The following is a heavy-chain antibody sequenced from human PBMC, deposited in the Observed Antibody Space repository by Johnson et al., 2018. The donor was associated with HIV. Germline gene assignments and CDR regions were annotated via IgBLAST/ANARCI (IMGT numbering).Heavy chain of an antibody. CDR3: AKGRNTYGADVFDI. D-gene: IGHD4/OR15-4a*01. V-gene: IGHV3-30*18. Sequence: QVQLVESGGGVVQPGRYLRLSCAVSGFTFSSFGMHWVRQAPGKGLEWMAVISSAGTDKYYADSVKGRFTISRDNSKNTLYLQMNSLRVEDTAVYYCAKGRNTYGADVFDIWGQGTMVTVSS. CDR2: ISSAGTDK. J-gene: IGHJ3*02. CDR1: GFTFSSFG.